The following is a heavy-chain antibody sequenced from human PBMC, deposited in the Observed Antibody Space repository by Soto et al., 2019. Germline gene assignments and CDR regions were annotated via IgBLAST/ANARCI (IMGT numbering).Heavy chain of an antibody. D-gene: IGHD2-21*01. CDR3: AREFLIDLNYFDY. CDR2: INPSGGTT. V-gene: IGHV1-46*01. J-gene: IGHJ4*02. Sequence: ASVKVSCKASGYTFTNYHIHWVRQAPEDGLEWMGRINPSGGTTIYAQKFHGRVTMTRDTSTSTVYMELSSLRSEDTAVYYCAREFLIDLNYFDYGGQGALVTVSS. CDR1: GYTFTNYH.